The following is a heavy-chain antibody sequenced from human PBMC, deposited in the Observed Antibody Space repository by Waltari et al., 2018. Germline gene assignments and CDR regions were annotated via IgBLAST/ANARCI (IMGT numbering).Heavy chain of an antibody. J-gene: IGHJ4*02. Sequence: EVHLVESGGGLVMSGGSLSLSCAASELTFSDAWMSWVRQAPGKGLEWVGRIRSKTDGGTTDYAAAVKGRFTISRDESKNTLYLQMNSLKTEDTAVYYCTTHPPGPDYWGQGTLVTVSS. CDR3: TTHPPGPDY. V-gene: IGHV3-15*01. CDR2: IRSKTDGGTT. CDR1: ELTFSDAW.